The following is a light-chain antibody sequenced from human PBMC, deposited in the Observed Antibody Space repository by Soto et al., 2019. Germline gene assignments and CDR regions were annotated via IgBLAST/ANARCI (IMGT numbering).Light chain of an antibody. Sequence: EIVLTQSPATLSLSPGERATLSCRASQSIASYLAWYQQKPGQAPSLLIYGASNRATGIPARFSGSGSGTDFSLTISSLEPEDFAVYYCQQRSDWPINFGQGTRLEIK. J-gene: IGKJ5*01. V-gene: IGKV3-11*01. CDR1: QSIASY. CDR2: GAS. CDR3: QQRSDWPIN.